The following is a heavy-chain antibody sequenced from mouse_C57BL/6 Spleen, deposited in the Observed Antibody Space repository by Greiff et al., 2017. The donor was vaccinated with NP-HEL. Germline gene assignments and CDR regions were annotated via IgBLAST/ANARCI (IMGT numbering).Heavy chain of an antibody. CDR3: ATRGGYYVLDY. Sequence: QVQLQQSGAELVKPGASVKMSCKASGYTFTSYWITWVKQRPGQGLEWIGDIYPGSGSTNYNEKFKSKATLTVDTSSSTAYMQLSSLTSEDSAVYYCATRGGYYVLDYWGQGTTLTVSS. D-gene: IGHD2-3*01. CDR1: GYTFTSYW. J-gene: IGHJ2*01. V-gene: IGHV1-55*01. CDR2: IYPGSGST.